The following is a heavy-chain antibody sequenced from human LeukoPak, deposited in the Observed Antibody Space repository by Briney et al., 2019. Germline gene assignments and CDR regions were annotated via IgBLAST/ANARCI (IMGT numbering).Heavy chain of an antibody. CDR1: GYTFTGYY. CDR2: INPNSGGT. D-gene: IGHD2-2*01. CDR3: ARTYCSSTSCHVGLDV. Sequence: GASVKVSCKASGYTFTGYYMHWVRQAPGQGLEWMGWINPNSGGTNYAQKFQGGVTMTRDTSISTAYMELSRLRSDDTAVYYCARTYCSSTSCHVGLDVWGKGTTVTVSS. J-gene: IGHJ6*04. V-gene: IGHV1-2*02.